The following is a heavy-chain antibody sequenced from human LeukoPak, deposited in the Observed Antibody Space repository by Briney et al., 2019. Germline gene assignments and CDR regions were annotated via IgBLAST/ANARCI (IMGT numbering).Heavy chain of an antibody. D-gene: IGHD3-22*01. J-gene: IGHJ4*02. V-gene: IGHV4-61*01. Sequence: PSETLSLTCTVSGGSVNSGSYYWSWIRQPPGKGLEWIGYIYYSGSTNYNPSLKSRVTMSVDTSNNQFSLKLNSVTAADTAVYYCARASDDSSGYYYAHGYWGQGTLVTVFS. CDR3: ARASDDSSGYYYAHGY. CDR1: GGSVNSGSYY. CDR2: IYYSGST.